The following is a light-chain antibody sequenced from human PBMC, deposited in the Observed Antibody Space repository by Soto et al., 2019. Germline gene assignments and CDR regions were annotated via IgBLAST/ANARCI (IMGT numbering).Light chain of an antibody. CDR3: TSYTSSTTVV. Sequence: QSALTQPASVSGSPGQSITISCTGTSSDVGRYNYVSWDQQHPGKAPKLMIYEVSNRPSGVSNRFSASKSGNTASLTISGLQAEDEADYYCTSYTSSTTVVFGGGTKLTVL. CDR1: SSDVGRYNY. J-gene: IGLJ2*01. V-gene: IGLV2-14*01. CDR2: EVS.